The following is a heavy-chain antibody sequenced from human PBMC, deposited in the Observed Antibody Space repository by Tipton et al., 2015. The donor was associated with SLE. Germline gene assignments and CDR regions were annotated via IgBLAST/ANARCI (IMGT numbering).Heavy chain of an antibody. CDR2: IYRTGTT. CDR3: ARSWSGRREFDY. CDR1: DDSVSSAYY. J-gene: IGHJ4*02. Sequence: TLSLTCIVSDDSVSSAYYWAWIRQPPGKGLQWIACIYRTGTTYGNPSLKSRVSMSMDTSNNRFSLTMTSLTVADTAVYYCARSWSGRREFDYWGPGTLVIVSS. V-gene: IGHV4-38-2*02. D-gene: IGHD1-26*01.